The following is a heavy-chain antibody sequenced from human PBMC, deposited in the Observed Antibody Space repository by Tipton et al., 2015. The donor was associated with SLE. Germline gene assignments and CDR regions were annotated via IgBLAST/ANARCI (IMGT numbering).Heavy chain of an antibody. CDR3: ARGRIAVAGNHFDY. CDR2: VNYNEGT. D-gene: IGHD6-19*01. V-gene: IGHV4-59*01. Sequence: TLSLTCTVSGASIRNKYWTWIRQPPGKGLEWIGFVNYNEGTKLRSSLRSRVTISLHTSRNRFSLNMTSVTAADTAVYYCARGRIAVAGNHFDYWGQGTLVTVSS. CDR1: GASIRNKY. J-gene: IGHJ4*02.